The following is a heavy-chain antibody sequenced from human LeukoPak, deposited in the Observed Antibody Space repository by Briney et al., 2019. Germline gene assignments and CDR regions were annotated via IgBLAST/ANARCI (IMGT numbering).Heavy chain of an antibody. CDR3: AKDLRQWLSYYFDN. CDR1: GFTFSSYA. Sequence: PGGSLRLSCAASGFTFSSYAMTWVRQAPGKGLQWVSTISGSGGSTYYADSVKGRFTISRDNSKNTLYLQMNSLRAEDTAVYYCAKDLRQWLSYYFDNWGQGTLVTVSS. CDR2: ISGSGGST. D-gene: IGHD6-19*01. V-gene: IGHV3-23*01. J-gene: IGHJ4*02.